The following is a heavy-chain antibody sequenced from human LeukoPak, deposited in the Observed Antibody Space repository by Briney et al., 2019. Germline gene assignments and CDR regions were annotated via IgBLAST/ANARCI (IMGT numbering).Heavy chain of an antibody. CDR3: ASWRRKFDY. J-gene: IGHJ4*02. Sequence: HPGGSLRLSCAASGFTFSSYAMHWVRQAPGKGPEWVAVISYDGSNKYYADSVKGRFTISRDNSKNTLYLQMNSLRAEDTAVYYCASWRRKFDYWGQGTLVTVSS. CDR2: ISYDGSNK. V-gene: IGHV3-30-3*01. CDR1: GFTFSSYA.